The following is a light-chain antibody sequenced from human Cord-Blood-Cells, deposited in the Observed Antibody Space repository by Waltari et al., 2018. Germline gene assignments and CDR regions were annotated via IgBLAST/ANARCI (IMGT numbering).Light chain of an antibody. V-gene: IGLV1-40*01. CDR2: GNS. CDR3: QSYDSSLSGSRV. J-gene: IGLJ3*02. CDR1: SSNIGAGYD. Sequence: QSVLTQPPSVSGAPGPRVTISCTGSSSNIGAGYDVHSYQQLPGTAPKLLIYGNSNRPSGVPDRFSGSKSGTSASLAITGLQAEDEADYYCQSYDSSLSGSRVFGGGTKLTVL.